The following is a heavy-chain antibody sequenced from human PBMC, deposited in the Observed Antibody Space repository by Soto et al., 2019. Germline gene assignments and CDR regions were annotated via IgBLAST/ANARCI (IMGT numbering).Heavy chain of an antibody. V-gene: IGHV2-5*02. CDR3: AHSEFGAAPGV. CDR1: GFSLSTSGVG. D-gene: IGHD3-3*01. Sequence: QITLKESGPTLVKPTQTLTLTCTFSGFSLSTSGVGVGWIRQPPGKALEWLALIYWDDDKRFSPSLKSRLTINKDTPKNQVVLTMTTMDPVDPATYYRAHSEFGAAPGVWGQGTTVTVSS. J-gene: IGHJ6*02. CDR2: IYWDDDK.